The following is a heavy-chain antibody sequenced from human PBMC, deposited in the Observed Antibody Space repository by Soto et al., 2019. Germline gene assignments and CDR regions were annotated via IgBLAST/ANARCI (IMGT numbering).Heavy chain of an antibody. V-gene: IGHV3-23*01. J-gene: IGHJ4*02. CDR1: GFTFSGYA. CDR2: ISPSGDNT. Sequence: GGSLRLSCAASGFTFSGYAVSWVRQAPGKGLEWVSAISPSGDNTYYATVYSASAKGRFTISRDDSRDSAYLQMNSLKTEDTAVYYCIHYGSGSYSTDYWGPGTLVTVSS. CDR3: IHYGSGSYSTDY. D-gene: IGHD3-10*01.